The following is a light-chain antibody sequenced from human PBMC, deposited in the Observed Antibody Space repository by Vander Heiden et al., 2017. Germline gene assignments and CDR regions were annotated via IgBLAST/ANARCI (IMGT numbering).Light chain of an antibody. CDR2: KDD. J-gene: IGLJ2*01. V-gene: IGLV3-1*01. CDR1: TLGDKY. Sequence: SYELTQPPSLSVSLGQTASITCSGDTLGDKYSSWYQKKPGQSPVLVIYKDDKRPSGIPERFSGSNSGNAATLTISGTQAMDEGDYYCQTWDSNTAHVLFGGGTRLTVL. CDR3: QTWDSNTAHVL.